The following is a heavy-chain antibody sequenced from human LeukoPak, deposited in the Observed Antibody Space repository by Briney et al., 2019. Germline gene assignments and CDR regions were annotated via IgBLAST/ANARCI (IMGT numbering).Heavy chain of an antibody. Sequence: SVKVSCKASGYTFTSYAISWVRQAPGQGLEWMGGIIPIFGTANYAQKFQGRVTITADESTSTAYMELSSLRSEDTAVYYCATNYDILTGYDDRIDYWGQGTLVTVSS. CDR2: IIPIFGTA. CDR1: GYTFTSYA. V-gene: IGHV1-69*13. J-gene: IGHJ4*02. CDR3: ATNYDILTGYDDRIDY. D-gene: IGHD3-9*01.